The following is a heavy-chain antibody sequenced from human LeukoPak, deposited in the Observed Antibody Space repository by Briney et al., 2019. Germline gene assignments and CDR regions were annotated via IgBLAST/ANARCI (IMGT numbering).Heavy chain of an antibody. Sequence: PGGSLRLSCAASGFIFSSYALHWVRQAPGKGLEWVAVISYDGSNKYYADSVKGRFTISRDNSKNTLYLQMNSLRAEDTAVYYCARGGGPTRDYYHYMDVWGEGTTVTVSS. D-gene: IGHD3-16*01. CDR2: ISYDGSNK. J-gene: IGHJ6*03. V-gene: IGHV3-30*01. CDR3: ARGGGPTRDYYHYMDV. CDR1: GFIFSSYA.